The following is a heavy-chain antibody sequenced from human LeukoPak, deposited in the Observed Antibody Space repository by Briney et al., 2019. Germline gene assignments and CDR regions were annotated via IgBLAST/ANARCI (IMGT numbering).Heavy chain of an antibody. CDR1: GGSFSGYY. D-gene: IGHD3-22*01. Sequence: SETLSRTCAVYGGSFSGYYWSWIRQPPGKGLEWIGEINQSGSTNYNPSLKSRVTISVDTSKNQFSLKLSSVTAADTAVYYCARAAYYYDSSLKRIYYFDYWGQGTLVTVSS. V-gene: IGHV4-34*01. CDR2: INQSGST. J-gene: IGHJ4*02. CDR3: ARAAYYYDSSLKRIYYFDY.